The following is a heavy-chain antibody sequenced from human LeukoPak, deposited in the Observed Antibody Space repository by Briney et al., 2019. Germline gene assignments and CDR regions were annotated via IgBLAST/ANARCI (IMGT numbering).Heavy chain of an antibody. CDR2: ISSTSSTI. J-gene: IGHJ3*02. CDR1: GFTFNTFS. Sequence: GGSLRLSCSASGFTFNTFSVNWVRQAPGKGLEWLSYISSTSSTIFYADSVKGHFTISRDNAKNSLFLQMNRLRVEDTAMYYCARGSNAFAIWGQGTMVTVSS. V-gene: IGHV3-48*04. CDR3: ARGSNAFAI.